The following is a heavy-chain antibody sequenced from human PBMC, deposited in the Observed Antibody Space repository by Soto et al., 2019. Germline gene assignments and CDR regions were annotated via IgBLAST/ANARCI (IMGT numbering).Heavy chain of an antibody. CDR2: IASRAHNYAT. D-gene: IGHD1-20*01. CDR1: GFTLSGSF. Sequence: EVELVQSGGGWVQPGGVLKLSCAASGFTLSGSFIHWVRQASGKGPEWVGRIASRAHNYATAYGTSVQGRFTVSRDDSLKTAYLQMNGLKTEDTAVYFCAGLMYTLFDRFDYWGRGIPVTVSA. J-gene: IGHJ4*02. CDR3: AGLMYTLFDRFDY. V-gene: IGHV3-73*01.